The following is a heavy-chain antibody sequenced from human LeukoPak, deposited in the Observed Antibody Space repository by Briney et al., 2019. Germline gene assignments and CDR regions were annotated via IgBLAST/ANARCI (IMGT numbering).Heavy chain of an antibody. CDR1: GFTFSDYS. CDR3: ARDLPPGDYGDYHGY. D-gene: IGHD4-17*01. Sequence: GGSLRLSCAASGFTFSDYSMNWVRQAPGKVLEWVSSITGSSNHIYYADSLKGRFTISRDNAKNSLYLQMNSLRAEDTAVYYCARDLPPGDYGDYHGYWGQGTLVTVSS. CDR2: ITGSSNHI. J-gene: IGHJ4*02. V-gene: IGHV3-21*06.